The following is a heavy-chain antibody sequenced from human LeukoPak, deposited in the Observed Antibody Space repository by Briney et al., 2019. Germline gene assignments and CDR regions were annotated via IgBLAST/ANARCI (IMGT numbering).Heavy chain of an antibody. CDR1: GFTFSSYA. D-gene: IGHD4-23*01. CDR3: ARRAGGYSHPYDY. Sequence: GGSLRLSCAASGFTFSSYAMTWVRQAPGKGLEWVSTVSGSGGSTYYADSVKGRFTISRDNSKNTLYLQMNSLRAEDTAVYYCARRAGGYSHPYDYWGQGILVTVPS. V-gene: IGHV3-23*01. CDR2: VSGSGGST. J-gene: IGHJ4*02.